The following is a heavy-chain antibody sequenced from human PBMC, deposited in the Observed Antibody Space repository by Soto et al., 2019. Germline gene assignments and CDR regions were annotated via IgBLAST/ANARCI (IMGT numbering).Heavy chain of an antibody. V-gene: IGHV3-23*01. Sequence: GGSLRLSCAASGFTFSSYAMSWVRQAPGKGLEWVSAISGSGGSTYYADSVKGRFTISRDNSKNTLYLQMNSLRAEDTAVYYCAKLLRYCTNGVCYDAFDIWGQGTMVTVSS. CDR2: ISGSGGST. CDR3: AKLLRYCTNGVCYDAFDI. D-gene: IGHD2-8*01. J-gene: IGHJ3*02. CDR1: GFTFSSYA.